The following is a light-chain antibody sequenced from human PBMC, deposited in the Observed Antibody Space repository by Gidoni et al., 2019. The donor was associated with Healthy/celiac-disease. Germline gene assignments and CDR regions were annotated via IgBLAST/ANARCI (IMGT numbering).Light chain of an antibody. CDR3: QHYSGGPPLT. Sequence: IVMTQSPATLSVSPWERATLSCRANQSVGSDLAWYQHKPGQAPRLLISGASTSATGFPASFSGSGVCTEFTLTIHGLQSEDFAVYYCQHYSGGPPLTFGQWTKVDLK. V-gene: IGKV3-15*01. J-gene: IGKJ1*01. CDR2: GAS. CDR1: QSVGSD.